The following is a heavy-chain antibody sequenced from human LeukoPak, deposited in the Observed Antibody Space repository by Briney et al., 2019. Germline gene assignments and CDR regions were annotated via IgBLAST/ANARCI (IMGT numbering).Heavy chain of an antibody. D-gene: IGHD3-22*01. Sequence: PGGSLRLSCAASGFTFRSYSMNWVRQAPGKGLEWVSSISSSSSYIFYADSVKGRFTISRDNAKNSLYLQMNSLRAEDTAVYYCARDDSSGPPGYWGQGTLVTVSS. V-gene: IGHV3-21*01. CDR2: ISSSSSYI. CDR1: GFTFRSYS. J-gene: IGHJ4*02. CDR3: ARDDSSGPPGY.